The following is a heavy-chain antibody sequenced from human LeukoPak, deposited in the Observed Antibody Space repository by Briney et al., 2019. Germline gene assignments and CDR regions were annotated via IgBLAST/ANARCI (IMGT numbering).Heavy chain of an antibody. CDR1: GFTFSSYA. CDR3: AKGSGYVRGHMDV. CDR2: ISGSGGST. D-gene: IGHD5-12*01. V-gene: IGHV3-23*01. J-gene: IGHJ6*02. Sequence: GGSLRLSCAASGFTFSSYAMSGVRQAPGKGLEWVSAISGSGGSTYYADSVKGRFTISRDNSKNTLYLQMNSLRAEDTAVYYCAKGSGYVRGHMDVWGQGTTVTVSS.